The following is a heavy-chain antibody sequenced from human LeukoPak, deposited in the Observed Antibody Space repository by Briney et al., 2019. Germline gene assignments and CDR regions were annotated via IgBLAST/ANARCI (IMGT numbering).Heavy chain of an antibody. CDR1: GGSISSSSYY. J-gene: IGHJ4*02. V-gene: IGHV4-39*07. CDR3: ARALDYYDSSGTLNPFDY. D-gene: IGHD3-22*01. Sequence: SETLSLTCTVSGGSISSSSYYWGWIRQPPGKGLEWIGSIYYSGSTYYNPSLKSRVTISVDTSKNQFSLKLSSVTAADTAVYYCARALDYYDSSGTLNPFDYWGQGTLVTVSS. CDR2: IYYSGST.